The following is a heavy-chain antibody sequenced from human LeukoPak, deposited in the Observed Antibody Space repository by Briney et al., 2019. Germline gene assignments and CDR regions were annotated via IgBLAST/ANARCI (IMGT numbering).Heavy chain of an antibody. CDR2: ISYDGGNK. J-gene: IGHJ4*02. CDR3: AKDSTTVVTLFDY. V-gene: IGHV3-30*18. Sequence: PGGSLRLSCAASGFTFTSYCMHWVRQAPGKGLEWVAVISYDGGNKYYADSVKGRFTISRDNSKNTLYLQMNSLRAEDTAVYYCAKDSTTVVTLFDYWGQGTLVTVSS. CDR1: GFTFTSYC. D-gene: IGHD4-23*01.